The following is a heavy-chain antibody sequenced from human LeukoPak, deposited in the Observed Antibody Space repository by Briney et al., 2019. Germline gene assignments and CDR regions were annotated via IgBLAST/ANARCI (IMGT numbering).Heavy chain of an antibody. J-gene: IGHJ4*02. CDR2: ISSSGSTI. CDR1: GFTFSSYE. V-gene: IGHV3-48*03. CDR3: ATYCRAVFHGSGTHFFHF. D-gene: IGHD3-10*01. Sequence: GGSLRLSCAASGFTFSSYEMNWVRQAPGKGLEWVSYISSSGSTIYYADSVRGRFTISGDNAKNSLHLQMHSLRVEDTAVYYCATYCRAVFHGSGTHFFHFWGQGTLVTVSS.